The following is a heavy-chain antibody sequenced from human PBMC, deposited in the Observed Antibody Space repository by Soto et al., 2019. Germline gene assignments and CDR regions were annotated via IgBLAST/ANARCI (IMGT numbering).Heavy chain of an antibody. CDR1: GFTFSSYA. D-gene: IGHD3-16*01. CDR2: ISTSGSST. Sequence: EVQLLDSGGGLVQPGGSLRLSCAASGFTFSSYAMSWVRQAQGKRLEWVSTISTSGSSTYYTDSVKGRFTISRDDSKNTLYLQMTTLRAEDTALYYFSAGSSGGSAYAFDIWGPGTMVTVSS. CDR3: SAGSSGGSAYAFDI. J-gene: IGHJ3*02. V-gene: IGHV3-23*01.